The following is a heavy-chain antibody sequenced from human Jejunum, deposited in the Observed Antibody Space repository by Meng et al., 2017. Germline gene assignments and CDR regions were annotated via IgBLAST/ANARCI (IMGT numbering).Heavy chain of an antibody. CDR1: GDSVSSNSAG. CDR3: AGGGLVRSTRGYFDY. CDR2: TYYRSKWYI. V-gene: IGHV6-1*01. Sequence: QIQLQQSGPGLVKPSQPLSPTCSIPGDSVSSNSAGWNWIRQSPSRGLEWLGRTYYRSKWYIDYAVSVKSRITINPDTSKNQFSLHLNSVTPEDTAVYYCAGGGLVRSTRGYFDYWGQGTLVTVSS. J-gene: IGHJ4*02. D-gene: IGHD1-26*01.